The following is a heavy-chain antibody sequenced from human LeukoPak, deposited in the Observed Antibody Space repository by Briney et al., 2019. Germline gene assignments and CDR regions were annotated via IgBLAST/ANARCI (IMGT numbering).Heavy chain of an antibody. Sequence: GESLKISCKGSGYRFTNYCIAWVRQMPGKGLEWMGIIYPGDSDTRYSPSFQGQVTISADKSISTAYLQWSSLKASDTAMYYCARSPNRGDDTFDIWGQGTMVTVSS. CDR3: ARSPNRGDDTFDI. J-gene: IGHJ3*02. D-gene: IGHD1-14*01. CDR2: IYPGDSDT. CDR1: GYRFTNYC. V-gene: IGHV5-51*01.